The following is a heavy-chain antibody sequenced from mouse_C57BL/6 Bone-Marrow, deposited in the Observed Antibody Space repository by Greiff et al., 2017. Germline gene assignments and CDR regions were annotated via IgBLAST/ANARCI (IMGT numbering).Heavy chain of an antibody. CDR2: IRNKANGYTT. CDR1: GFTFTDYY. CDR3: ARSHYDYDAIDY. V-gene: IGHV7-3*01. D-gene: IGHD2-4*01. Sequence: EVMLVESGGGLVQPGGSLSLSCAASGFTFTDYYMSWVRPPPGKALEWLGFIRNKANGYTTEYSASVKGRFTISRDNSQSILYLQMNALRAEDSATYYCARSHYDYDAIDYWGQGTTLTVSS. J-gene: IGHJ2*01.